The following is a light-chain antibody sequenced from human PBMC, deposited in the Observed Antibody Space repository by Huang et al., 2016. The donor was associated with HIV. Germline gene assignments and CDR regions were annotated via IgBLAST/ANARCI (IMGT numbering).Light chain of an antibody. Sequence: EIEMTQSPATLSVSHGERATLSCRASQRVNSNLAWYQQKPGQAPRLLIFGASTRATGIPARFSGSGSGTEFTLTISSLQSEDFAVYYCQHYNNGPYTFGQGAKVEI. CDR3: QHYNNGPYT. CDR1: QRVNSN. V-gene: IGKV3-15*01. J-gene: IGKJ2*01. CDR2: GAS.